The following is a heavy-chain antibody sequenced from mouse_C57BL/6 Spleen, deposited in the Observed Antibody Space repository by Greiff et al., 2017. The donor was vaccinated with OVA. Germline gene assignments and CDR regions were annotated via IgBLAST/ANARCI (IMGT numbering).Heavy chain of an antibody. CDR2: ISSGSSTI. CDR1: GFTFSDYG. V-gene: IGHV5-17*01. J-gene: IGHJ3*01. Sequence: EVKLVESGGGLVKPGGSLKLSCAASGFTFSDYGMHCVRQAPEKGLEWVAYISSGSSTIYYADTVKGRFTISRANAKNTLFLQRTSLRSEDTAMYYCARPTHYGNSVAYWVQGTLVTVSA. D-gene: IGHD2-1*01. CDR3: ARPTHYGNSVAY.